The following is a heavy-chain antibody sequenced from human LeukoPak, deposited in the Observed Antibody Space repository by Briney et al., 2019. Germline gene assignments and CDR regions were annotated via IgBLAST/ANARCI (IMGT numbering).Heavy chain of an antibody. CDR1: GFTFRSYS. CDR3: ARGPYYDSNGYYSGY. CDR2: ISSSSSYI. D-gene: IGHD3-22*01. J-gene: IGHJ4*02. Sequence: GGSLRLSCAASGFTFRSYSMNWVRQDTGALLERVSSISSSSSYIYYAVSVKGRFTISRDNAKNSLYLQMNILRAEDTAVYYCARGPYYDSNGYYSGYWGQGTLVTGSS. V-gene: IGHV3-21*01.